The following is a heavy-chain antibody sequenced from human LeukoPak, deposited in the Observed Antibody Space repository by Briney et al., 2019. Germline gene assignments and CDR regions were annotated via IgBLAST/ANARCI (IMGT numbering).Heavy chain of an antibody. J-gene: IGHJ3*02. V-gene: IGHV3-7*01. D-gene: IGHD2-2*01. Sequence: GGSLRLTCAASGFTFSSYWMSWVRQAPGKGLEWMANRKQDGSEKYYVDSVKGRFTISRDNAKNSLYLQMNSLRAEDTAVYYCARDITGVPAANDAFDIWGQGTMVTVSS. CDR2: RKQDGSEK. CDR3: ARDITGVPAANDAFDI. CDR1: GFTFSSYW.